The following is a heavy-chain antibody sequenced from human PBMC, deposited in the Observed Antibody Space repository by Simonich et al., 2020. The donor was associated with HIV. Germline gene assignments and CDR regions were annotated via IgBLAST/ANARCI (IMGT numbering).Heavy chain of an antibody. D-gene: IGHD3-3*01. CDR2: INHSGIP. V-gene: IGHV4-34*01. CDR1: GGSLSGHY. J-gene: IGHJ4*02. CDR3: ARRDRELILYFDY. Sequence: QVQLQQWGAGLLKPSETLSLTCAVYGGSLSGHYWSWIREPPGKGREWSGEINHSGIPNSKSSLNSRATISVDKSKNQFSLKLSSVTAADTAIYYCARRDRELILYFDYWGQGNLVTVSS.